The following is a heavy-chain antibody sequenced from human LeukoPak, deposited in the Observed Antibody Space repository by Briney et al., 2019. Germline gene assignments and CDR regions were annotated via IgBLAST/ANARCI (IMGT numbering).Heavy chain of an antibody. CDR3: ARHSSGGSDY. V-gene: IGHV4-59*08. CDR1: GDSISSYF. CDR2: IYYSGST. Sequence: SETLSLTCTVSGDSISSYFWSWIRQPPGRGLELIGYIYYSGSTNYNPSLESRVTISIDTSKNQFSLKLSSVTAADTAVYYCARHSSGGSDYWGQGTLVTVSS. J-gene: IGHJ4*02. D-gene: IGHD3-10*01.